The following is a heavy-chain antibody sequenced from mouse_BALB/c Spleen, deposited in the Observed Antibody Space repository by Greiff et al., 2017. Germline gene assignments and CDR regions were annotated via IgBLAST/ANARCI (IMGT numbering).Heavy chain of an antibody. Sequence: EVQLVESGGGLVQPGGSRKLSCAASGFTFSSFGMHWVRQAPEKGLEWVAYISSGSSTIYYADTVKGRFTISRDNPKNTLFLQMTSLRSEDTAMYYCARSYYYGSWFAYWGQGTLVTVSA. CDR1: GFTFSSFG. J-gene: IGHJ3*01. CDR2: ISSGSSTI. CDR3: ARSYYYGSWFAY. D-gene: IGHD1-1*01. V-gene: IGHV5-17*02.